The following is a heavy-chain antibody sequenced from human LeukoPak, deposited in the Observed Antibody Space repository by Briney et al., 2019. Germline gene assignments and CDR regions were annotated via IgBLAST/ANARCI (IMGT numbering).Heavy chain of an antibody. CDR2: INPNSGGT. D-gene: IGHD1-26*01. J-gene: IGHJ3*02. V-gene: IGHV1-2*02. Sequence: ASVKVSCKASGYTFTGYYMHWVRQAPGQGLEWMGWINPNSGGTNYAQKFQGRVTMTRDTSISTAYMELSRLRSDDTAVYYCARSIVGASRKAFDIWGQGTMVTVPS. CDR3: ARSIVGASRKAFDI. CDR1: GYTFTGYY.